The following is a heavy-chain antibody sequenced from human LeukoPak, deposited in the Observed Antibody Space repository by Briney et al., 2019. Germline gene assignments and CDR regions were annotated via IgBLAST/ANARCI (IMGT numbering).Heavy chain of an antibody. J-gene: IGHJ4*02. D-gene: IGHD1-26*01. CDR1: GFTVSSNY. CDR3: AKVAKRSGSYYNPFDY. Sequence: GGSLRLSCAASGFTVSSNYMSWVRQAPGKGLEWVSVIYSGGSTYYADSVKGRFTISRDNSKNTLYLQMNSLRAEDTAVYYCAKVAKRSGSYYNPFDYWGQGTLVTVSS. V-gene: IGHV3-53*01. CDR2: IYSGGST.